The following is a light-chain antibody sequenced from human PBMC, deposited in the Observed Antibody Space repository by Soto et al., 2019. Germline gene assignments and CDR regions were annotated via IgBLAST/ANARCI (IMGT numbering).Light chain of an antibody. Sequence: DIQMTPYPSSLSASVGDRVTITCRASQSISSYLNWYQQKPGKVPKLLIYKASTLKSGVPSRFSGSGSGTEFTLTISSLQPDDFATYYCQQYNSYSQTFGQGTKVDIK. J-gene: IGKJ1*01. CDR3: QQYNSYSQT. CDR1: QSISSY. V-gene: IGKV1-5*03. CDR2: KAS.